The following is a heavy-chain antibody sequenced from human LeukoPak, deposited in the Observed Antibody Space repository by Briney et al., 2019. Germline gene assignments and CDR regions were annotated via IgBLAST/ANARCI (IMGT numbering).Heavy chain of an antibody. V-gene: IGHV3-30-3*01. D-gene: IGHD2-8*01. J-gene: IGHJ4*02. CDR3: ARIVLNWCMDY. CDR2: ISYDGSNK. Sequence: PGRSLRLSCAASGFTFSSYAMHWVRQAPGKGLEWVAVISYDGSNKYYADSVKGRFTISRDNSKNTLYLQMNSLRAEDTAVYYCARIVLNWCMDYWGQGTLVTVSS. CDR1: GFTFSSYA.